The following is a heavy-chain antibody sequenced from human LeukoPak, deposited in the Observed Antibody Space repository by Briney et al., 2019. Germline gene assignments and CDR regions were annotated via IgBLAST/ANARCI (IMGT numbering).Heavy chain of an antibody. J-gene: IGHJ5*02. CDR2: ISGDGGST. CDR1: GFTFDDYA. D-gene: IGHD6-19*01. V-gene: IGHV3-43*02. Sequence: PGGSLRLSCAASGFTFDDYAMHWVRQAPGKGLEWVSLISGDGGSTYYADSVKGRFTISRDNSKNTLYLQMNSLRAEDTAVYYCAKGIAVAGTIWFDPWGQGTLVTVSS. CDR3: AKGIAVAGTIWFDP.